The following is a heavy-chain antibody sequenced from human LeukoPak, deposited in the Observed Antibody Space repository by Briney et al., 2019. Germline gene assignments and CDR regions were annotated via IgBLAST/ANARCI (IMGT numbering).Heavy chain of an antibody. CDR1: GGTFSSYA. CDR2: IIPIFGTA. V-gene: IGHV1-69*01. Sequence: SVKVSCKASGGTFSSYAISWVRQAPGQGLEWMGGIIPIFGTANYAQKFQGRVTITADESTSTAYMELSSLRSEDTAVYYCARPARGYYYGETSPDAFDIWGQGTMVPSLQ. CDR3: ARPARGYYYGETSPDAFDI. D-gene: IGHD3-10*01. J-gene: IGHJ3*02.